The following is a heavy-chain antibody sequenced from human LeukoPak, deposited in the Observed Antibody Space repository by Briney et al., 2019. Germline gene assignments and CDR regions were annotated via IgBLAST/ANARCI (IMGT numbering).Heavy chain of an antibody. D-gene: IGHD6-13*01. V-gene: IGHV1-2*07. CDR3: ARGGVRSWYYFDY. CDR1: GYTFTGYY. J-gene: IGHJ4*02. CDR2: INPNSGHT. Sequence: GASVKVSCKASGYTFTGYYMHWVRQAPGQGLEWMGWINPNSGHTNYAHKFQGRVTITRDTSISTAYMELSRLRSDDTAVYYCARGGVRSWYYFDYWGQGTLVSVSS.